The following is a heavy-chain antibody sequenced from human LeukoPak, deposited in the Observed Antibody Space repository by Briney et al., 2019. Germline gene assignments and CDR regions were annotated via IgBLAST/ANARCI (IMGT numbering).Heavy chain of an antibody. Sequence: GGSLRLSCAASGFRFSYHDMHWVRQAPGKGLEFVSSIGAAGAHTFYADSVKGRFTISRDNFQSTMYLQMDGLRPEDSAVYYCARELGGTRTGGFDIWGQGTVVTVSS. CDR2: IGAAGAHT. CDR3: ARELGGTRTGGFDI. V-gene: IGHV3-64*02. CDR1: GFRFSYHD. J-gene: IGHJ3*02. D-gene: IGHD1-14*01.